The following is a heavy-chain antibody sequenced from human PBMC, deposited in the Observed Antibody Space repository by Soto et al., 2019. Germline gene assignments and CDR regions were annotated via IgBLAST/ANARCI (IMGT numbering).Heavy chain of an antibody. CDR3: ATGYCRSDNCHFTH. D-gene: IGHD2-2*03. CDR2: ISGTSETI. J-gene: IGHJ4*02. CDR1: GFNFHTYT. V-gene: IGHV3-48*02. Sequence: DVQLVESGGGLVKPGGSLRLSCAASGFNFHTYTMTWVRQAPGKGLEWVSYISGTSETIFYADFVKGRFTISRDNAKNSLYLQLNSLRDEETAVYYCATGYCRSDNCHFTHWGQGTLVTVSS.